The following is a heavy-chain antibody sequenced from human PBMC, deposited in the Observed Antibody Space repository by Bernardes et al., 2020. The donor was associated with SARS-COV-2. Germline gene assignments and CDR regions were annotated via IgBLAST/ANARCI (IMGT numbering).Heavy chain of an antibody. D-gene: IGHD3-10*01. CDR3: AHRGLSFGEPYFDY. Sequence: PTLVKPTQTLTLTCTFSGFSLSTSGVGVGWIRQPPGKALEWLALIYWDDDKRYSPSLKSRLTITKDTSKNQVVLTMTNMDPVDTATYYCAHRGLSFGEPYFDYWGQGTLVTVSS. CDR1: GFSLSTSGVG. V-gene: IGHV2-5*02. J-gene: IGHJ4*02. CDR2: IYWDDDK.